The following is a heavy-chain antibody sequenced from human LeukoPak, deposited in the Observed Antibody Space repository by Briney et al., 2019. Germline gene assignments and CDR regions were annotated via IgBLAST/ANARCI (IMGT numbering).Heavy chain of an antibody. J-gene: IGHJ6*02. CDR2: IYHSGST. V-gene: IGHV4-30-2*03. CDR1: GVSISSGGYS. D-gene: IGHD3-3*01. Sequence: SQTLSLTCAVSGVSISSGGYSWSWIRQPPGKGLEWIGYIYHSGSTYYNPSLKSRVTISVDTSKNQFSLKLSSVTAADTAVYYCAMMYYDFWSGYAYGMDVWGQGTTVTVSS. CDR3: AMMYYDFWSGYAYGMDV.